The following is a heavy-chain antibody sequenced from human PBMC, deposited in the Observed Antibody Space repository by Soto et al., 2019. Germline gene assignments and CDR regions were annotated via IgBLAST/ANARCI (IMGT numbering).Heavy chain of an antibody. CDR3: ASGQTVAGFKIFAY. CDR1: GYTFTTYT. J-gene: IGHJ4*02. CDR2: ITPGTGNT. D-gene: IGHD4-4*01. Sequence: ASVKVSCKASGYTFTTYTMHWVRQAPGQRLEWMGWITPGTGNTKYSQKFQDRVTITRDTSASTAYMELHSLRTEDTAVYYCASGQTVAGFKIFAYWGQGTLVTVSS. V-gene: IGHV1-3*01.